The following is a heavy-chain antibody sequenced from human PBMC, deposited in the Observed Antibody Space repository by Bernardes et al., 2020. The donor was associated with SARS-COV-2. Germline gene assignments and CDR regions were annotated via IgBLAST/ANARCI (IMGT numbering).Heavy chain of an antibody. J-gene: IGHJ4*02. CDR1: GFTFRSYA. CDR3: ARDLTYDFWSGYSRVFDY. D-gene: IGHD3-3*01. Sequence: GASLRLSCAASGFTFRSYAMTWVRQAPGKGLEWVSTISDSGGSTYYADSVKGRFTISRDNSKNSLYLQMNSLRAEDTAVYYCARDLTYDFWSGYSRVFDYWGQGTLVTVS. CDR2: ISDSGGST. V-gene: IGHV3-23*01.